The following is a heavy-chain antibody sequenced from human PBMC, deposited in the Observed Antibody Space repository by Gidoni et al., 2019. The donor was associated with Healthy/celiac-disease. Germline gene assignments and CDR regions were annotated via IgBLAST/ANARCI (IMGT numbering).Heavy chain of an antibody. CDR1: GFTFSSYA. J-gene: IGHJ4*02. CDR2: IAYEGSNK. CDR3: ARGREYDYVWGSYRYSDRFDY. Sequence: QVQLVESGGGVVQPGRSLRLSCAASGFTFSSYAMHWVRQAPGKGLEWVAVIAYEGSNKYYADSVKGRFTISRDNSKNTMYLQMNSLRAEDTAVYDCARGREYDYVWGSYRYSDRFDYWGQGTLVTVSS. V-gene: IGHV3-30*01. D-gene: IGHD3-16*02.